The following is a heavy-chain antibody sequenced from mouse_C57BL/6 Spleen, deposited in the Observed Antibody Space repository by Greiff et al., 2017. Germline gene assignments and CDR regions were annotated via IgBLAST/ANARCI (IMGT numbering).Heavy chain of an antibody. D-gene: IGHD2-4*01. Sequence: QVQLKESGPGLVQPSQSLSITCTVSGFSLTSYGVHWVRQSPGKGLEWLGVIWRGGSTNYNAAFMSRLSITKDNSNSQVFFKMNSLQADDTAIYYCAKNYDYDGYYAMDYWGQGTSVTVSS. CDR3: AKNYDYDGYYAMDY. J-gene: IGHJ4*01. CDR1: GFSLTSYG. V-gene: IGHV2-5*01. CDR2: IWRGGST.